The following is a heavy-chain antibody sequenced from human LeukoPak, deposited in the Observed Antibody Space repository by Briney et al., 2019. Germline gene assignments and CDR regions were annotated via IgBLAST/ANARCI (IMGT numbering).Heavy chain of an antibody. D-gene: IGHD6-13*01. Sequence: GGSLRLSCEASGFSFSGYAMSWVRQAPGKGLDWVSGVSDSGVNTYYADSVKGRFTISRDNSKYTLFLQMNSLGAEDTAVYYCARVGYTGTWYSSPPFDYWGQGTLVTVSS. CDR1: GFSFSGYA. CDR3: ARVGYTGTWYSSPPFDY. J-gene: IGHJ4*02. CDR2: VSDSGVNT. V-gene: IGHV3-23*01.